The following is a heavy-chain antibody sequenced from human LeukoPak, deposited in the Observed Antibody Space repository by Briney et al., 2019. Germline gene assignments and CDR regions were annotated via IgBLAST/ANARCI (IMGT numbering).Heavy chain of an antibody. D-gene: IGHD1-26*01. CDR3: ASLGLGRNNADY. V-gene: IGHV4-34*01. CDR2: INHSGST. Sequence: SETLSLTCAVYGGSFIGYYWSWIRQPPGKGLEWIGEINHSGSTNYNPSLKSRVTISVDTSKNQFSLKLSSVTAADTAVYYCASLGLGRNNADYWGQGTLVTVSS. CDR1: GGSFIGYY. J-gene: IGHJ4*02.